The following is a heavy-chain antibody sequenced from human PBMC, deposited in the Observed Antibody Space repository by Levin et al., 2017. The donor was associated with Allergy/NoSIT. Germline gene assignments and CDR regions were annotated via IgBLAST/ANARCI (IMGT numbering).Heavy chain of an antibody. CDR2: ISAYNGNT. J-gene: IGHJ4*02. CDR1: GYTFTSYG. V-gene: IGHV1-18*01. CDR3: ARDRHYDILTGSSDPFDY. D-gene: IGHD3-9*01. Sequence: ASVKVSCKASGYTFTSYGISWVRQAPGQGLEWMGWISAYNGNTNYAQKLQGRVTMTTDTSTSTAYMELRSLRSDDTAVYYCARDRHYDILTGSSDPFDYGGQGTLVTVAS.